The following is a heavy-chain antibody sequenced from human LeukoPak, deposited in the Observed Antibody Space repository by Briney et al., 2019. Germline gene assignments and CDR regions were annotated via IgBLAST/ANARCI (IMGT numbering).Heavy chain of an antibody. Sequence: PSETLSLTCDVSGVSISGTNYYWGWIRQPPGMGLEWIGSIHYRLPTFYNPLLKSRVTISVDTSKNQISLRLRSVTAADTAVYYCARHEEEDGYKAKTPDYWGQGTLVTVSS. D-gene: IGHD5-24*01. J-gene: IGHJ4*02. V-gene: IGHV4-39*01. CDR2: IHYRLPT. CDR1: GVSISGTNYY. CDR3: ARHEEEDGYKAKTPDY.